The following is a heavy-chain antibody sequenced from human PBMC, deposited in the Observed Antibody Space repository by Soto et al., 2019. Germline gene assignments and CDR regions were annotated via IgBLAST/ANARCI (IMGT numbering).Heavy chain of an antibody. CDR1: GGSISSSSYY. CDR2: IYYSGST. D-gene: IGHD3-22*01. J-gene: IGHJ3*02. Sequence: SETLSLTCTASGGSISSSSYYWGWIRQPPGKGQEWIGSIYYSGSTYYNPSLKSRVTISVDTSKNQFSLKLSSVTAADTAVYYCARGVYISHFEITMIVVVTAHAFDIWGQGTMVTVSS. CDR3: ARGVYISHFEITMIVVVTAHAFDI. V-gene: IGHV4-39*01.